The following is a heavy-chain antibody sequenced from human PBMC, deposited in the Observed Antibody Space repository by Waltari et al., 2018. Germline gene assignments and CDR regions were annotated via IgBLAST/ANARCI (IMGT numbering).Heavy chain of an antibody. CDR1: GGSLSSYF. Sequence: QVQLQESGPGLVKASETLSLACTVSGGSLSSYFWSWIRQPPGKGVEWIGYIYYSGTTMYNPALRGRVTASVDASKNQVALKVNSVTDADTAGYYCARHPAVPVRGNALDVWGQGATVTVSS. D-gene: IGHD2-2*01. V-gene: IGHV4-59*08. J-gene: IGHJ6*02. CDR3: ARHPAVPVRGNALDV. CDR2: IYYSGTT.